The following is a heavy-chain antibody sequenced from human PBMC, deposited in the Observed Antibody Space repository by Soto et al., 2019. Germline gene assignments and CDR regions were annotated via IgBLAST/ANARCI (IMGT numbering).Heavy chain of an antibody. V-gene: IGHV3-48*02. D-gene: IGHD6-13*01. Sequence: EVQLVESGGGLVQPGGSLRLSCAASGFTFSSYTMNWVRQAPGKGLEWVSYITSSSSTIYYADSVKGRFTISRDNAKNSLYLQMNSLRDEDTAVYYCARTLAAAAYYYYYRMDVWGQGTTVTVSS. CDR3: ARTLAAAAYYYYYRMDV. CDR2: ITSSSSTI. J-gene: IGHJ6*02. CDR1: GFTFSSYT.